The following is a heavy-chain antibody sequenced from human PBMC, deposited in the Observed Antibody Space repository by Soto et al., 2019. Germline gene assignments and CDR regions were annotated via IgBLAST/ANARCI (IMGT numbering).Heavy chain of an antibody. CDR1: GDSISSGDYY. CDR3: AACVAAGRIDY. J-gene: IGHJ4*02. D-gene: IGHD6-13*01. V-gene: IGHV4-30-4*01. Sequence: SETLSLTCTVSGDSISSGDYYWSWIRQPPGKGLEWIGCIYYSGSTYYNPSLKSRVTISVDTSKNQFSLKLSSVTAADTAVYYCAACVAAGRIDYWGQGTLVTVSS. CDR2: IYYSGST.